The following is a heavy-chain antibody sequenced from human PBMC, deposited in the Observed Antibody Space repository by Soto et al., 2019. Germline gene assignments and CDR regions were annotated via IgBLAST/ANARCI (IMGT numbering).Heavy chain of an antibody. Sequence: QVQLVESGGGVVQPGRSLRLSCAASGFTFSSYAMHWVRQAPGKGLEWVAVISYDGSNKYYADSVKGRFTISRDNSKNTLYLQMNSLRAEDTAVYYCARDIAARNFYYYYYGMDVW. V-gene: IGHV3-30-3*01. CDR2: ISYDGSNK. CDR3: ARDIAARNFYYYYYGMDV. J-gene: IGHJ6*01. CDR1: GFTFSSYA. D-gene: IGHD6-6*01.